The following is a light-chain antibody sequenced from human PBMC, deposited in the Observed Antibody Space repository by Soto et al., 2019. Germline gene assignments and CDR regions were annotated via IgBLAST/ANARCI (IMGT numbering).Light chain of an antibody. CDR1: SSDVGGYNY. V-gene: IGLV2-14*01. Sequence: QPASVSGSPGQSITISCTGTSSDVGGYNYVSWYQQHPGKAPKLMIYEVSNRPSGVSNRFSGSKSGNTASLTISGLQAEDEADYYCSSYTTSSTHWVFGGGTQLTVL. J-gene: IGLJ3*02. CDR2: EVS. CDR3: SSYTTSSTHWV.